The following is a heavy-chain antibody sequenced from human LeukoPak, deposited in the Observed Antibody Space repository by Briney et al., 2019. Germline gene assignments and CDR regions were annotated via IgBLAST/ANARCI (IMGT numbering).Heavy chain of an antibody. J-gene: IGHJ4*02. CDR2: IRTKTNGATA. CDR1: GFTFCEDA. Sequence: GGSLRLSCTASGFTFCEDAMSWFRQAPGKGLEWLGFIRTKTNGATAEYAASVKGRFSISRDDSKSTAYLQMNSLKTEDTAVYYCARLIVVVVAASSYFDSWGQGTRVTVSS. V-gene: IGHV3-49*03. D-gene: IGHD2-15*01. CDR3: ARLIVVVVAASSYFDS.